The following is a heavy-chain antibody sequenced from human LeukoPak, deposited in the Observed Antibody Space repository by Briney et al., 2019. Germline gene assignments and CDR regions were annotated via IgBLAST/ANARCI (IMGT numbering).Heavy chain of an antibody. Sequence: GRSLRLSCAASGFTFSSYAMHWVRQAPGKGLEWVAVISYDGSNKYYADSVKGRFTISRDNSKNTLYLQMNSLRAEDTAVYYRARGDCSSTSCYTIDCWGQGTLVTVSS. CDR2: ISYDGSNK. CDR1: GFTFSSYA. J-gene: IGHJ4*02. V-gene: IGHV3-30-3*01. D-gene: IGHD2-2*02. CDR3: ARGDCSSTSCYTIDC.